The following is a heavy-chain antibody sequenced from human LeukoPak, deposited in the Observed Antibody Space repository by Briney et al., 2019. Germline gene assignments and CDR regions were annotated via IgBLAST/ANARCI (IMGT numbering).Heavy chain of an antibody. CDR1: GFTFSDYA. J-gene: IGHJ4*02. D-gene: IGHD3-10*01. CDR3: AARDITMIREGDY. CDR2: ISGSGSST. V-gene: IGHV3-23*01. Sequence: PGGSLRLSCAASGFTFSDYAMSWVRQAPGKGLEWVSGISGSGSSTYYADSVTGRFTISRDNSKNTLHLQMNGLRAEDTAVYYCAARDITMIREGDYWGQGTLVTVSS.